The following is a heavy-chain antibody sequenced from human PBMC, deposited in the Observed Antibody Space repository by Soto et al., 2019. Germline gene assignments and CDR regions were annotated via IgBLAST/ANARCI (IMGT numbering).Heavy chain of an antibody. CDR2: VKSKTDGGSS. D-gene: IGHD2-15*01. V-gene: IGHV3-15*07. J-gene: IGHJ4*01. Sequence: GGSLRLSCAASGFPFTNAWINWVRQVPGKGLEWVGRVKSKTDGGSSDYAAPVKGRFAVSRDDSKNIVYLQMNSLKIEDTGVYYCTTDSRATLPEIRFDYWGHGTQVTVSS. CDR3: TTDSRATLPEIRFDY. CDR1: GFPFTNAW.